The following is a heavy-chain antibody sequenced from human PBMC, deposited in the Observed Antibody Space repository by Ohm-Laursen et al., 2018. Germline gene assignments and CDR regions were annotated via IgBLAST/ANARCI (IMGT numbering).Heavy chain of an antibody. CDR3: ARDNSYKAPGLTGDWSFDL. D-gene: IGHD3-10*01. V-gene: IGHV4-31*03. Sequence: SQTLSLTCTVSGGSISSGGYYWSWIRQHPGKGLEWIGYIYYSGSTYYNPSLKSRLTISVDTSKNQFSLKLSSVTAADTAVYYCARDNSYKAPGLTGDWSFDLWGRGTLVTVSS. J-gene: IGHJ2*01. CDR1: GGSISSGGYY. CDR2: IYYSGST.